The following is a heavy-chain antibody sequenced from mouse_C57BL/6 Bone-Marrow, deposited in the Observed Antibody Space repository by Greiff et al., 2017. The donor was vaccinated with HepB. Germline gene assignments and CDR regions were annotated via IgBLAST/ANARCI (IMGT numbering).Heavy chain of an antibody. CDR1: GFTFSSYA. Sequence: DVKLVESGGGLVKPGGSLKLSCAASGFTFSSYAMSWVRQTPEKRLEWVATISDGGSYTYYPDNVKGRFTISRDNAKNNLYLQMSHLKSEDTAMYYCARENWESYFDYWGQGTTLTVSS. V-gene: IGHV5-4*01. CDR3: ARENWESYFDY. D-gene: IGHD4-1*01. J-gene: IGHJ2*01. CDR2: ISDGGSYT.